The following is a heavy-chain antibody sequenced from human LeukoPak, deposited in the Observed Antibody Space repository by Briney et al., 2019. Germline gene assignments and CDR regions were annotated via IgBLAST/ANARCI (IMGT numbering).Heavy chain of an antibody. Sequence: GASVKVSCTASGYTFTSYAMNWVRQAPGQGLEWMGWINTNTGNPTYAQGFTGRFVFSLDTSLSTAYLQISSLKAEDTAVYYCARVKYAGFSDYWGRGTLATVSS. CDR1: GYTFTSYA. V-gene: IGHV7-4-1*02. J-gene: IGHJ4*02. CDR3: ARVKYAGFSDY. D-gene: IGHD2-2*01. CDR2: INTNTGNP.